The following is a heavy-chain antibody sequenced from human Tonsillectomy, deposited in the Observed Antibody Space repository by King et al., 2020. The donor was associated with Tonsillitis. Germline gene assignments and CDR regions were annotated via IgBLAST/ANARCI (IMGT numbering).Heavy chain of an antibody. D-gene: IGHD6-6*01. CDR3: ARAGVTFQLVGSWWYFDL. V-gene: IGHV3-21*01. Sequence: VQLVESGGGLVKPGGSLRLSCAASGFTFSSYSMNWVRQAPGKGLEWVSSISSSSSYIYYADSVKGRFTISRDNAKNSLYLQMNSLRAEDTAVYYCARAGVTFQLVGSWWYFDLWGRGTLVTVSS. CDR1: GFTFSSYS. CDR2: ISSSSSYI. J-gene: IGHJ2*01.